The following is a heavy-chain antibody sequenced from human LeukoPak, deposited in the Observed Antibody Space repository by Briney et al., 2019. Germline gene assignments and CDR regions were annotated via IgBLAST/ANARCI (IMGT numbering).Heavy chain of an antibody. J-gene: IGHJ4*02. CDR1: GFSLSTSGVG. CDR2: IYWDDDK. V-gene: IGHV2-5*05. D-gene: IGHD3-10*01. CDR3: AHRERDYYGSGSYIF. Sequence: SGPTLVKPTQTLTLTCTFSGFSLSTSGVGVGWIRQPPGKALEWLALIYWDDDKRYGPSLKSRLTITKDTSKNQVVLTMTNMDPVDTATYYCAHRERDYYGSGSYIFWGQGTLVTVSS.